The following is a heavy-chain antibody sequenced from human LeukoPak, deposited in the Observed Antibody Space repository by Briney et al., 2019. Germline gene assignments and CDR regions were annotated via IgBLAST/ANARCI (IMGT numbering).Heavy chain of an antibody. D-gene: IGHD2-2*01. J-gene: IGHJ4*02. Sequence: QSGGSLRLSCAASGFTFSSYGMSWVRQAPGKGLEWVSAISGSGGSTYYADSVKGRFTISRDNSKNTLYLQMNSLRAEDTAVYYCAKDVRPLYQLLLPYYFDYWGQGTLVTVSS. CDR1: GFTFSSYG. V-gene: IGHV3-23*01. CDR3: AKDVRPLYQLLLPYYFDY. CDR2: ISGSGGST.